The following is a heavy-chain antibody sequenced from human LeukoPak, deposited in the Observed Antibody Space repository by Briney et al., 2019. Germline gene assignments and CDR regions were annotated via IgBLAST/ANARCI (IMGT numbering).Heavy chain of an antibody. CDR1: GYTFTSYG. V-gene: IGHV1-18*01. CDR2: ISAYNGNT. D-gene: IGHD3-10*01. J-gene: IGHJ6*02. CDR3: ARDYYGSGSYQPDYYYGMDV. Sequence: ASVKVSCKASGYTFTSYGISWVRQAPGQGLEWTGWISAYNGNTNYAQKLQGRVTMTTDTSTSTAYMELRSLRSDDTAVYYCARDYYGSGSYQPDYYYGMDVWGQGTTVTVSS.